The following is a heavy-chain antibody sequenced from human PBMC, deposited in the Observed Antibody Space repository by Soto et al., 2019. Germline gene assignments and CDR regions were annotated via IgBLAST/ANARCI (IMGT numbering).Heavy chain of an antibody. CDR3: ARGEVLRWEPNYFDY. D-gene: IGHD1-26*01. CDR2: INPNSGGT. V-gene: IGHV1-2*02. CDR1: GYTFTGYY. Sequence: ASVKVSCKASGYTFTGYYMHWVRQAPGQGLEWMGWINPNSGGTNYAQKFQGRVTMTRDTSISTAYMELSRLRSDDAAVYYCARGEVLRWEPNYFDYWGQGTLVTV. J-gene: IGHJ4*02.